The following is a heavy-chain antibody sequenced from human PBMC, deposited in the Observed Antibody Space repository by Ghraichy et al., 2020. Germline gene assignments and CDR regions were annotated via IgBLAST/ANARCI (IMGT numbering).Heavy chain of an antibody. Sequence: SETLSLTCAVYGGSFSGYYWSWIRQPPGKGLEWIGEINHSGSTNYNPSLKSRVTISVDTSKNQFSLKLSSVTAADTAVYYCARGLRSPYYYDSSGARPRPTRPFDYWGQGTLVTVSS. CDR3: ARGLRSPYYYDSSGARPRPTRPFDY. CDR1: GGSFSGYY. D-gene: IGHD3-22*01. V-gene: IGHV4-34*01. CDR2: INHSGST. J-gene: IGHJ4*02.